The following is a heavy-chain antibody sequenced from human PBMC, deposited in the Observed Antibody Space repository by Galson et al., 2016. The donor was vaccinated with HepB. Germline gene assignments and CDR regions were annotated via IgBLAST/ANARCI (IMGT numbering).Heavy chain of an antibody. V-gene: IGHV4-34*01. CDR1: NGSFSGYL. J-gene: IGHJ3*02. Sequence: ETLSLTCGVYNGSFSGYLWSWIRQSPGTGLEWIGEINDGGTTNYNQSLKSRVAISEDTSKIHFSLRLSSVTAADTAVYYCARRTPYYFGSGNSPREVFDMCVQGTMVTVSS. CDR2: INDGGTT. D-gene: IGHD3-10*01. CDR3: ARRTPYYFGSGNSPREVFDM.